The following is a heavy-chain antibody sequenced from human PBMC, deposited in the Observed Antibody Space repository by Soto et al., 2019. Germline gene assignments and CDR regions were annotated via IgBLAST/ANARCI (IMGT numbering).Heavy chain of an antibody. CDR1: GFTFSSYW. J-gene: IGHJ2*01. V-gene: IGHV3-74*01. Sequence: EVQLVESGGGLVQPGGSLRLSCAASGFTFSSYWMHWVRQSPGKGLLWVSRINTDGSTTNFADSVKGRFTISRDNAKNTLYLQMDSLSADDTAVYYCAREGAAAWYFDLWGRGTLVTVSS. CDR3: AREGAAAWYFDL. CDR2: INTDGSTT. D-gene: IGHD6-13*01.